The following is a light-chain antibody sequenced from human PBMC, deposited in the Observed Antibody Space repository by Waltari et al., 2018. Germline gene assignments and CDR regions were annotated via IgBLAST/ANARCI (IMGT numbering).Light chain of an antibody. CDR3: HQSASSPLT. CDR1: QTVGRSY. Sequence: ENVLTQSPGALSLSPGERATLSCRARQTVGRSYLAWFQQKPGQAPRLLIYDASNRATGIPDRFSGSGSGTDFTLTINRLEPEDFAVYYCHQSASSPLTFGGGTKVEIK. CDR2: DAS. V-gene: IGKV3-20*01. J-gene: IGKJ4*01.